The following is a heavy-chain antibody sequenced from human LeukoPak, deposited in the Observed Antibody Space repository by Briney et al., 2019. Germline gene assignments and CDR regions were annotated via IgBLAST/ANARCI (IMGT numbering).Heavy chain of an antibody. V-gene: IGHV1-69*05. D-gene: IGHD1-26*01. Sequence: GASVKVSCKASGGTFSSYAISWVRQAPGQGLEWMGGIIPIFGTANYAQKFQGRVTITTDESTSTAYMELSSLRSEDTAVYYCARDAGIAGATPWDYYYMDVWGKGTTVTVSS. CDR2: IIPIFGTA. CDR1: GGTFSSYA. CDR3: ARDAGIAGATPWDYYYMDV. J-gene: IGHJ6*03.